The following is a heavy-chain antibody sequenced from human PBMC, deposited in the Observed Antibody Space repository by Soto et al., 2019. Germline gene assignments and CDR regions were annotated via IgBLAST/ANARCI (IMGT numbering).Heavy chain of an antibody. V-gene: IGHV4-4*07. CDR1: GASISSYF. J-gene: IGHJ5*02. Sequence: LSLTCTVSGASISSYFWTWIRQPAGKGLDRIGRISTSGTTNYNPSLKSRVTMSVDTSKNHFSLNLSSVTAADTAVYYCAREAGPDRWFDPWGQGTLVTVSS. CDR2: ISTSGTT. CDR3: AREAGPDRWFDP. D-gene: IGHD6-19*01.